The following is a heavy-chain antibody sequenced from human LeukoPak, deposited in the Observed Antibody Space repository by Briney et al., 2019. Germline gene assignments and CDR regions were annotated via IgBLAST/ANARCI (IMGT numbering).Heavy chain of an antibody. V-gene: IGHV4-59*08. J-gene: IGHJ4*02. CDR3: ARHLWNNRRSSGWRAFDY. CDR1: GGSISSYY. CDR2: IYYSGST. Sequence: SETLSLTCTVSGGSISSYYWSWIRQPPGKGLEWIGYIYYSGSTNYNPSLKSRVTISVDTSKNQFSLELSSVTAADTAVYYCARHLWNNRRSSGWRAFDYWGQGTLVTVSS. D-gene: IGHD6-19*01.